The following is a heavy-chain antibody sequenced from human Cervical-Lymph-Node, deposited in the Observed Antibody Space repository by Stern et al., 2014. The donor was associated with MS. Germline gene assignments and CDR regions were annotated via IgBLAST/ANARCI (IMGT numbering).Heavy chain of an antibody. Sequence: VQLVQSGGGVVQPGRSLRLSCAASGFTFSLYDMHWVRQAPGKGLAWVAAISYDGDNKFYTDSVNGRFTIARDNSKSTLYLQLNSLRPEDTAIYYCAKDPRIYDSSGYLDAWGQGTLVTVSS. CDR3: AKDPRIYDSSGYLDA. J-gene: IGHJ5*02. CDR1: GFTFSLYD. V-gene: IGHV3-30*18. D-gene: IGHD3-22*01. CDR2: ISYDGDNK.